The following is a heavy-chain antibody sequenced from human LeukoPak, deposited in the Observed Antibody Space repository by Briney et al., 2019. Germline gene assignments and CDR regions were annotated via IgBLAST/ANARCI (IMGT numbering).Heavy chain of an antibody. J-gene: IGHJ4*02. Sequence: ASVKVSCKASGYNLIGNFMHWVRQAPGQGLEWMGIINPNGGSVSYAQKFQGRVTMTRDRSTSTVYMELSRLRSEDTAIYYCARGELAVTGTSPLDYWGQGTLVTVSS. CDR1: GYNLIGNF. V-gene: IGHV1-46*01. D-gene: IGHD6-19*01. CDR2: INPNGGSV. CDR3: ARGELAVTGTSPLDY.